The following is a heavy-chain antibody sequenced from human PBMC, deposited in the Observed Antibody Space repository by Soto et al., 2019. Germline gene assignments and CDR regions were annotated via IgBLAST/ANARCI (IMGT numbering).Heavy chain of an antibody. Sequence: EVQLLESGGGLVQPGGSLRLSCAASGFTFSSYAMTWVRQAPGKGLEWVSAISGSGITTYYADSVKGRFTISRDNSNNTLYLQMTSLRPEDTAVYYCAKDRAYIYGYDAFDIWGQGTMVTFSS. CDR2: ISGSGITT. V-gene: IGHV3-23*01. CDR1: GFTFSSYA. D-gene: IGHD5-18*01. CDR3: AKDRAYIYGYDAFDI. J-gene: IGHJ3*02.